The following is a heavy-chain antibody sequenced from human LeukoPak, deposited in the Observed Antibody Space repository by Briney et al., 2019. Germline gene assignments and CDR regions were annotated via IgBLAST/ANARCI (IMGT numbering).Heavy chain of an antibody. CDR3: ARGVMGDRNDYFDY. CDR2: IYYSGST. V-gene: IGHV4-30-4*08. CDR1: GVSISSGDYY. Sequence: PAETLSLTCTVSGVSISSGDYYWSWIRQPPGKGLEWIGYIYYSGSTYYNPSLKSRVTISVDTSKNQFSLKLSSVTAADTAVYYCARGVMGDRNDYFDYWGQGTLVTVSS. D-gene: IGHD3-16*01. J-gene: IGHJ4*02.